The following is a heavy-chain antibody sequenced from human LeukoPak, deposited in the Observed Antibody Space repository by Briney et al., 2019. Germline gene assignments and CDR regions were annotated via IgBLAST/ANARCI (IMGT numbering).Heavy chain of an antibody. CDR1: GGSISSSSYY. CDR3: ARENPEAAVDY. J-gene: IGHJ4*02. D-gene: IGHD1-14*01. CDR2: IYYSGST. V-gene: IGHV4-39*07. Sequence: PSETLSLTCTVSGGSISSSSYYWGWIRQPPGKGLEWIGSIYYSGSTYYNPSLKSRVTMSVDTSKNQFSLKLSSVTAADTAVYYCARENPEAAVDYWGQGTLVTVSS.